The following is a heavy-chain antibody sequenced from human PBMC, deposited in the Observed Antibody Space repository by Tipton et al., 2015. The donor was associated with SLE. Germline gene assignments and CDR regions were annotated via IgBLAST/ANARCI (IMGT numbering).Heavy chain of an antibody. CDR2: ISGSGGSR. V-gene: IGHV3-23*01. CDR3: AKGFYYMDL. Sequence: GSLRLSCAASGFTFSSYGMHWVRQAPGKGLEWVSDISGSGGSRFYADSVKGRFTISRDNSKNTLYLHMNSLRAEDTAVYYCAKGFYYMDLWGRGTTVTVS. J-gene: IGHJ6*03. CDR1: GFTFSSYG.